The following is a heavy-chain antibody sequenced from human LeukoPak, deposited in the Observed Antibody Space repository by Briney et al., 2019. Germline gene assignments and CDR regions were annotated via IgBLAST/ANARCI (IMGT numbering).Heavy chain of an antibody. Sequence: GGSLRLSCAASGFTFNSYAMHWVRQAPGKGLEWVALISFDGSQKYYADSVKGRFTISRDNSKSTVYLQMNSLRVEDAAVYYCSKDLTSDFGGDLDPWGQGTLVTVSS. D-gene: IGHD3-10*01. CDR3: SKDLTSDFGGDLDP. CDR2: ISFDGSQK. CDR1: GFTFNSYA. V-gene: IGHV3-30*02. J-gene: IGHJ5*02.